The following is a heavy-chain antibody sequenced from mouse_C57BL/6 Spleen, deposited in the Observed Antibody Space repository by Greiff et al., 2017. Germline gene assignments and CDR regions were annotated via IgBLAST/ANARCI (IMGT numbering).Heavy chain of an antibody. V-gene: IGHV1-82*01. CDR3: ARAPDGYYDY. D-gene: IGHD2-3*01. Sequence: VKLQQSGPELVKPGASVKISCKASGYAFSRSWMNWVKQRPGKGLEWIGRIYPGDGDTNYNVKFKGKATLTADKSSSTAYMQLSSLTSEDSAVYFWARAPDGYYDYWGQGTTLTVSS. J-gene: IGHJ2*01. CDR2: IYPGDGDT. CDR1: GYAFSRSW.